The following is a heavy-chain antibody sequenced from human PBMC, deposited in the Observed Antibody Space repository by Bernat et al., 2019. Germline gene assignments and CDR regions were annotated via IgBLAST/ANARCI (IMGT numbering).Heavy chain of an antibody. V-gene: IGHV3-33*01. CDR2: IWYDGSNK. CDR1: GFIFSSYG. J-gene: IGHJ4*02. CDR3: ASGSYCSTTNCYIPPDY. D-gene: IGHD2-2*02. Sequence: VQLVESGGGLVQPGGSLRLSCSASGFIFSSYGMHWVRQAPGKGLEWVAVIWYDGSNKYYADSVKGRFTISRDNSQNTLYLQMNSLRAEDTAVYYCASGSYCSTTNCYIPPDYWGQGTLVTVSS.